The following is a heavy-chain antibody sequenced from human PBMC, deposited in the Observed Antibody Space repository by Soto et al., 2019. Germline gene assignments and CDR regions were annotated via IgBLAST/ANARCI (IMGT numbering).Heavy chain of an antibody. Sequence: PSETLSLTCTVSGGSISNYYWSWIRQPPGRGLEWIGHIFYSGSTNYNPALKSRVTISADTSKSQFSLKLSSVTAADTAVYYCAKDSGYNYGYFRWFDPWGQGTLVTVSS. CDR1: GGSISNYY. V-gene: IGHV4-59*01. J-gene: IGHJ5*02. D-gene: IGHD5-18*01. CDR2: IFYSGST. CDR3: AKDSGYNYGYFRWFDP.